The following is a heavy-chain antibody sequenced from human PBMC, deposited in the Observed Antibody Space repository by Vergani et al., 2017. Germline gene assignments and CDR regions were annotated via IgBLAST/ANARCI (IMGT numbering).Heavy chain of an antibody. V-gene: IGHV5-51*01. Sequence: EVQLVQSGAEVKKPGESLKISCKGSGYSFTSYWIGWVRQMPGKGLGWMGIIYPGDSDTRYSPSFQGQVTISADKSISTAYLPWSSLKASDTAMYYCARLGIAAAVGENYYYYGMDVWGQGTTVTVSS. CDR3: ARLGIAAAVGENYYYYGMDV. J-gene: IGHJ6*02. D-gene: IGHD6-13*01. CDR2: IYPGDSDT. CDR1: GYSFTSYW.